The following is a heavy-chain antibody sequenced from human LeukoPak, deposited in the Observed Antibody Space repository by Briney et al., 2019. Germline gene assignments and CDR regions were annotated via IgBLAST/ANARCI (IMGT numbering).Heavy chain of an antibody. Sequence: SETLSLTCAVYGGSFSGYYWSWIRQPPGKGLEWIGYIYYGGSTNYNPSLKSRVTISVDTSKNQFSLKLSSVTAADTAVYYCARGTTLEYYYYMDVWGKGTTVTISS. D-gene: IGHD1-1*01. CDR1: GGSFSGYY. CDR2: IYYGGST. J-gene: IGHJ6*03. V-gene: IGHV4-59*01. CDR3: ARGTTLEYYYYMDV.